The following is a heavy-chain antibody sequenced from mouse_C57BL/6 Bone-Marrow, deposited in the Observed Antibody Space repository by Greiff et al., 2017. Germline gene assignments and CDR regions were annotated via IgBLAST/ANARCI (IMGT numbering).Heavy chain of an antibody. V-gene: IGHV1-55*01. Sequence: VQLQQSGAELVTPGASVKMSCKASGYNFTSYWITWVKQRPGKGLEWIGDIYPTSGRTNYNEKFKSQAILTVDTSSNTADMQLSSRTSEDSAVFYCARSGPLGRSFDYWGQGTTLTVSS. CDR2: IYPTSGRT. CDR1: GYNFTSYW. CDR3: ARSGPLGRSFDY. D-gene: IGHD4-1*01. J-gene: IGHJ2*01.